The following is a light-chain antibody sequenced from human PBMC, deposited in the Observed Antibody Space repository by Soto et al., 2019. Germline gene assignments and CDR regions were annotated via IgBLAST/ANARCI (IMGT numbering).Light chain of an antibody. CDR1: QSVSSSY. Sequence: EIVLTQSPGTLSLSPGERATLSCRASQSVSSSYLAWYQQKPGQAPRLLIYGASSSATGIPDRFIGSGSGTDFTVTISRLEPEDFAVYYCQQYGSSRLTFGQGTKVEIK. V-gene: IGKV3-20*01. CDR2: GAS. J-gene: IGKJ1*01. CDR3: QQYGSSRLT.